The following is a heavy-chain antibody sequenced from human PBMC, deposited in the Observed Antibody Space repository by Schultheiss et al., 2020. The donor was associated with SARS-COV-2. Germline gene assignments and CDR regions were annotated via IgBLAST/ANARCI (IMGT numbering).Heavy chain of an antibody. Sequence: SETLSLTCAVYGGSFSGYYWSWIRQHPGKGLEWIGEINHSGSTNYNPSLKSRLTTSVDTSKNQFSLKLSSVTAADTAVYYCARRGATFFAFDIWGQGTMVTVSS. CDR1: GGSFSGYY. CDR3: ARRGATFFAFDI. V-gene: IGHV4-34*01. CDR2: INHSGST. D-gene: IGHD3-16*01. J-gene: IGHJ3*02.